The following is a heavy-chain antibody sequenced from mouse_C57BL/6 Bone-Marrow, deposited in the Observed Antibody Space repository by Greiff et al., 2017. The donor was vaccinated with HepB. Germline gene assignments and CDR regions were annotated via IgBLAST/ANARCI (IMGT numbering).Heavy chain of an antibody. Sequence: VKLMESGAELVRPGASVTLSCKASGYTFTDYEMHWVKQTPVHGLEWIGAIDPETGGTAYNQKFKGKAILTADKSSSTAYMELRSLTSEDSAVYYGTNYYGSVLWFAYWGQGTLVTVSA. D-gene: IGHD1-1*01. CDR3: TNYYGSVLWFAY. CDR2: IDPETGGT. CDR1: GYTFTDYE. V-gene: IGHV1-15*01. J-gene: IGHJ3*01.